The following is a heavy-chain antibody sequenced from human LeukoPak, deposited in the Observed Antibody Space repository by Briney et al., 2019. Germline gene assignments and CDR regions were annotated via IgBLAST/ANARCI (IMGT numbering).Heavy chain of an antibody. CDR2: IKEDGSEK. D-gene: IGHD6-13*01. CDR3: ASGRQLGY. V-gene: IGHV3-7*01. CDR1: GFTFSNYW. Sequence: GGSLRLSCAASGFTFSNYWMSWVRQAPGKGLEWVANIKEDGSEKYYVDSVKGRFTISRDNARNSLYPQMNSLRAEDTAVYYCASGRQLGYWGQGTLVTVSS. J-gene: IGHJ4*02.